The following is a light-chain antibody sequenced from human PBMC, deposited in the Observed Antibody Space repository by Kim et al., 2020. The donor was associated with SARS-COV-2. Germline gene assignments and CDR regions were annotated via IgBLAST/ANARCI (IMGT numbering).Light chain of an antibody. CDR3: QQTFSAPCT. CDR1: QSIGNY. V-gene: IGKV1-39*01. J-gene: IGKJ2*02. Sequence: SLSASVGDRVTITCRASQSIGNYLNWFQQRPGKAPNLLIYAASSLESGVPSRFSGSASGTDFTLTISSLQPEDFATYYCQQTFSAPCTFGQGTKLEI. CDR2: AAS.